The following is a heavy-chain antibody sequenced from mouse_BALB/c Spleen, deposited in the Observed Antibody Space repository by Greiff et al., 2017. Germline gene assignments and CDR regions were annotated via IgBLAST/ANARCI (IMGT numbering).Heavy chain of an antibody. CDR1: GFNIKDYY. D-gene: IGHD2-1*01. J-gene: IGHJ2*01. V-gene: IGHV14-4*02. CDR2: IDPENGDT. CDR3: NAGGGNYGFDY. Sequence: VQLQQSGAELVRSGASVKLSCTASGFNIKDYYMHWVKQRPEQGLEWIGWIDPENGDTEYAPKFQGKATMTADTSSNTAYLQLSSLTSEDTAVYYCNAGGGNYGFDYWGQGTTLTVSS.